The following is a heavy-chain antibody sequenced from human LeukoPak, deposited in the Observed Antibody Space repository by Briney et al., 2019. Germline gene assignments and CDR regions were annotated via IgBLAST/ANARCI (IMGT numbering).Heavy chain of an antibody. Sequence: PGRSLRLSCAASGFTFSSYGMHWVRQSPGKGLEWVAFIRFDGSNKYYADSVKGRFTISRDNSKNTLYLEMNSLRAEDTAVYYCAKDIGSYYDYWGQGILVTVSS. D-gene: IGHD3-10*01. CDR2: IRFDGSNK. CDR1: GFTFSSYG. J-gene: IGHJ4*02. V-gene: IGHV3-30*02. CDR3: AKDIGSYYDY.